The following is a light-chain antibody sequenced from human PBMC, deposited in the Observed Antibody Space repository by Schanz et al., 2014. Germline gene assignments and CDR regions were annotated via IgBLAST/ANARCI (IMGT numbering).Light chain of an antibody. CDR1: SGSVSTNYY. V-gene: IGLV8-61*01. CDR3: VLYMGRASSYV. J-gene: IGLJ1*01. CDR2: NTD. Sequence: QTVVTQEPSFSVSPGGTVTLTCGLNSGSVSTNYYPSWYQQTPGQAPRTLIYNTDTRSSGVPDRFSGSILGNKAALTIAGAQADDESDYYCVLYMGRASSYVFGTGTKLTVL.